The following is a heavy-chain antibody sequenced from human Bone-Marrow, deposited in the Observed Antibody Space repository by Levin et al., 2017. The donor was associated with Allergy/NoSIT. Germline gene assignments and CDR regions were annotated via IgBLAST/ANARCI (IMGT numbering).Heavy chain of an antibody. CDR2: IYTSGST. J-gene: IGHJ2*01. V-gene: IGHV4-4*07. CDR3: AREGTNRGNWYFDL. CDR1: GGSISSYY. D-gene: IGHD7-27*01. Sequence: SQTLSLTCTVSGGSISSYYWSWIRQPAGKGLEWIGRIYTSGSTNYNPSLKSRVTMSVDTSKNQFSLKLSSVTAADTAVYYCAREGTNRGNWYFDLWGRGTLVTVSS.